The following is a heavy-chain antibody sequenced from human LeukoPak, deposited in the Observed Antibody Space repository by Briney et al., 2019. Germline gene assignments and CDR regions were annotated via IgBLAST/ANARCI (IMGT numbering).Heavy chain of an antibody. CDR1: GGSISSSSYY. D-gene: IGHD4-17*01. CDR2: INYSGTI. V-gene: IGHV4-39*07. CDR3: ARGAVTTPYPIDF. Sequence: PSETLSLTCTVSGGSISSSSYYWSWIRQPPGQGLEWIGDINYSGTINYNPSLKSRVTLSLDTSKKQFSVKLTSVTAADTAVYYCARGAVTTPYPIDFWGQGTLVTVSS. J-gene: IGHJ4*02.